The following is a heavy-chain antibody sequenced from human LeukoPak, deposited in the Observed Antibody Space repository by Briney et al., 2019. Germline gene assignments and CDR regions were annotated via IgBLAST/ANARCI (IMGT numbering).Heavy chain of an antibody. J-gene: IGHJ5*02. D-gene: IGHD4-17*01. CDR2: IIPIFGTA. CDR3: ASWHGDSTNWFDP. CDR1: GGTFSSYA. V-gene: IGHV1-69*13. Sequence: EASVKVSCKASGGTFSSYAISWVGQAPGQGLEWMGGIIPIFGTANYAQKFQGRVTITADESTSTAYMELSSLRSEDTAVYYCASWHGDSTNWFDPWGQGTLVTVSS.